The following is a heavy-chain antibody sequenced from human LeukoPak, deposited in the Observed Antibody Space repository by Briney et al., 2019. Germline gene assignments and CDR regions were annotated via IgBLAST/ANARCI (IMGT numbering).Heavy chain of an antibody. CDR2: IRSKGYSYAT. J-gene: IGHJ4*02. Sequence: GGSLRLSCAASGFIFSGSAIHWVRQASGKGLEWVGRIRSKGYSYATAYAASVKGRFTISRDDSKNTQYLQMNSLKTEDTGVYYCTTDGYCSGGNCYSFDNWGQGTLVTVSS. V-gene: IGHV3-73*01. CDR3: TTDGYCSGGNCYSFDN. D-gene: IGHD2-15*01. CDR1: GFIFSGSA.